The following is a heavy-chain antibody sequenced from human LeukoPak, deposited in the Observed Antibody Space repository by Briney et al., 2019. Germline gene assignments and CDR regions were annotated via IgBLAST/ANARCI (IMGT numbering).Heavy chain of an antibody. J-gene: IGHJ4*02. CDR1: GFTFSSYS. V-gene: IGHV3-21*01. CDR2: ISSSSSYI. D-gene: IGHD5-24*01. Sequence: PGGSLRLSCAASGFTFSSYSMNWVRQAPGKGLEWVSSISSSSSYIYYADSVKGRFTISRDNAKNSLYLQMNSLRAGDTAVYYCARTIEMATISYFDYWGQGTLVTVSS. CDR3: ARTIEMATISYFDY.